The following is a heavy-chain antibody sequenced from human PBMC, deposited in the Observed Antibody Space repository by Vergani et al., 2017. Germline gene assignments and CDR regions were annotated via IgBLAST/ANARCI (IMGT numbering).Heavy chain of an antibody. Sequence: VQLVESGGGVVQPGRSLRLSCAASGFTFSSYAMHWVRQAPGKGLEWVSAISGSGGSTYYADSVKGRFTISRDNSKNTLYLQMNSLRAEDTAVYYCAKPARYFELGPLDYWGQGTLVTVSS. J-gene: IGHJ4*02. D-gene: IGHD3-9*01. V-gene: IGHV3-23*04. CDR2: ISGSGGST. CDR3: AKPARYFELGPLDY. CDR1: GFTFSSYA.